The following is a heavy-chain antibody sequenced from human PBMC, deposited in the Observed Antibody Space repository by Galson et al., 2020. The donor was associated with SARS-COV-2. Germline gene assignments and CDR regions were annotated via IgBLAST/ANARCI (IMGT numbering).Heavy chain of an antibody. CDR1: GFTFSSYG. V-gene: IGHV3-30*18. CDR3: AKGAQEGFDY. CDR2: ISYDGSNK. J-gene: IGHJ4*02. Sequence: GESLKISCAASGFTFSSYGMHWVRQAPGKGLEWVAVISYDGSNKYYADSVKGRFTISRDNSKNTLYLQMNSLRAEDTAVYYCAKGAQEGFDYWGQGTLVTVSS.